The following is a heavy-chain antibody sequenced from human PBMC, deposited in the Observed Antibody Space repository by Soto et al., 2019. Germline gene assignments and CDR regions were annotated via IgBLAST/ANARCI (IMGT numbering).Heavy chain of an antibody. CDR1: GGSVNSGSYC. Sequence: PSETLSLTCTVFGGSVNSGSYCWSWIRQPPGKGLEWIGYIDYSGSTNYNPSLKRRVTLSVDTSENQFSLNLSSVTAADTAVYYCARVVIGSFYDFDCWGQGTLVTVSS. CDR2: IDYSGST. J-gene: IGHJ4*02. D-gene: IGHD1-26*01. V-gene: IGHV4-61*01. CDR3: ARVVIGSFYDFDC.